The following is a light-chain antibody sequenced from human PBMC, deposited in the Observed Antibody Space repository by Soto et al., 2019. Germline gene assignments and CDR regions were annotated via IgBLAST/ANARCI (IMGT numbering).Light chain of an antibody. CDR1: QSISSY. V-gene: IGKV1-39*01. Sequence: DIQMTQSPSSLSASVGDRVTITCRASQSISSYLNWYQQKPGKAPKLLIYAASSLQSGVPSRFSGSGSGTDFTLTISSLQPEDFATYYCQQSYSTHRTFGPGTKVD. CDR2: AAS. CDR3: QQSYSTHRT. J-gene: IGKJ3*01.